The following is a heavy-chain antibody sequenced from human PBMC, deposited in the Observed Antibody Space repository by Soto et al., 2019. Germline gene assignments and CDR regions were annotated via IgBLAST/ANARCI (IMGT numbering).Heavy chain of an antibody. CDR2: INSDGSST. J-gene: IGHJ6*03. V-gene: IGHV3-74*01. CDR1: GFTFSSYW. CDR3: ARDSQYYDILTGPWRHYYYYMDV. D-gene: IGHD3-9*01. Sequence: EVQLVESGGGLVQPGGSLRLSCAASGFTFSSYWMHWVRQAPGKGLVWVSRINSDGSSTSYADSVKGRFTISRDNAKNTLYLQMNSLRAEDTAVYYCARDSQYYDILTGPWRHYYYYMDVWGKGTTVTVSS.